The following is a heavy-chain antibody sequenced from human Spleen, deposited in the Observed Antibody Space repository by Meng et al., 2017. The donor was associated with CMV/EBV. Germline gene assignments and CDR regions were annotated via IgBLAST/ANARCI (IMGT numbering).Heavy chain of an antibody. D-gene: IGHD6-13*01. V-gene: IGHV3-23*01. Sequence: GESLKISCAASGFTFSRYAMSWVRQTPGKGLEWISTINVSGGSTYYADSVKGRFTISRDNSKSTLSLQMDSLRAEDTAVYFCAKDSGNWFFDYWGQGTLVTVSS. CDR2: INVSGGST. CDR1: GFTFSRYA. CDR3: AKDSGNWFFDY. J-gene: IGHJ4*02.